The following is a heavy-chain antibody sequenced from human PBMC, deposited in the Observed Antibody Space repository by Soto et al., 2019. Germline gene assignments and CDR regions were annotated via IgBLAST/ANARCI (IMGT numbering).Heavy chain of an antibody. CDR1: GYTFSNFW. J-gene: IGHJ4*02. D-gene: IGHD6-13*01. V-gene: IGHV5-51*01. Sequence: GESLKISCQCPGYTFSNFWIGWVRQLPGKGLEWMGIIYPGDHETRYSPSFHGKVTISADKSINTAYLQWNSLEASDTAFYFCARSPRSSPYFDYWGQGALVTVPS. CDR2: IYPGDHET. CDR3: ARSPRSSPYFDY.